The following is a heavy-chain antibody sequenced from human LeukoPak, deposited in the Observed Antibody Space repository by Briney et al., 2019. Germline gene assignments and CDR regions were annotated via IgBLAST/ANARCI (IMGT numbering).Heavy chain of an antibody. D-gene: IGHD2-21*02. CDR2: INPNNGDT. CDR1: GYTFTGYY. Sequence: ASVKVSCKASGYTFTGYYMHWVRQAPAQGLEGMGWINPNNGDTNYAQKFQGRVTMTRDKYISTDYMELSRLRSDDTAVYYCARDWLAYCGGDCYSDYYYYMDVWGKGTRVSVSS. V-gene: IGHV1-2*02. CDR3: ARDWLAYCGGDCYSDYYYYMDV. J-gene: IGHJ6*03.